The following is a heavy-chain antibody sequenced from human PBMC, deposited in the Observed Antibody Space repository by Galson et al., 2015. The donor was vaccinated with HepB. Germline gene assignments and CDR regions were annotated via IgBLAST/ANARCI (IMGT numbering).Heavy chain of an antibody. V-gene: IGHV3-23*01. Sequence: SLRLSCAASGFTFSSYAVSWVRQAPGKGLEWVSAISGSGDRTYYADSVKGRFTISRDNSKNTLYLQMNSLRAEDTAVYYCAKGLPGGGAAIRHKSYYYGMDVWGQGTTVTVSS. CDR3: AKGLPGGGAAIRHKSYYYGMDV. CDR2: ISGSGDRT. D-gene: IGHD2-15*01. CDR1: GFTFSSYA. J-gene: IGHJ6*02.